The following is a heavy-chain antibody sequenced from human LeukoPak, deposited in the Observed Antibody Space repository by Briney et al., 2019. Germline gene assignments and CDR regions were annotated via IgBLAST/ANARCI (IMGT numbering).Heavy chain of an antibody. CDR3: ARVEGLTATVTD. V-gene: IGHV1-46*01. Sequence: ASVKVSCKASGYTFTSYYMHWVRQAPGQGLEWMGLIIISAGSTTYAQNFQGRVTLTRDTSTSTVYMEMSSLRSEDTAVYYCARVEGLTATVTDWGQGTLVTVSS. D-gene: IGHD5-18*01. CDR1: GYTFTSYY. CDR2: IIISAGST. J-gene: IGHJ4*02.